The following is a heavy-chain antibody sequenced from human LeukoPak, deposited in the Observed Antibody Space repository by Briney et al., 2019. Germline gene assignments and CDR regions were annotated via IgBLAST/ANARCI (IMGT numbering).Heavy chain of an antibody. V-gene: IGHV1-8*01. CDR1: GYTFTSYD. CDR3: ARVRLLWFGASRDRMDV. CDR2: MNPNSGNT. D-gene: IGHD3-10*01. J-gene: IGHJ6*02. Sequence: GASVKVSCKASGYTFTSYDINWVRQATGQGLEWMGWMNPNSGNTGYAQKFQGRVTMTRNTSISTAYMELSSLRSEDTAVYYCARVRLLWFGASRDRMDVWGQGTTVTVSS.